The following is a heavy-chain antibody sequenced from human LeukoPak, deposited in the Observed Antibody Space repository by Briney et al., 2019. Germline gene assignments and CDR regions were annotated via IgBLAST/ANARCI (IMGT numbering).Heavy chain of an antibody. J-gene: IGHJ4*02. CDR3: ARHPYSGSYHFDY. V-gene: IGHV1-2*02. Sequence: ASVKVSCKASGYIFTGYYMHWVRQAPGQGLERVGWINPNSGGTNSAQKFQGRVTMTRDTSISTAYMELSRLTSDDTAVYYCARHPYSGSYHFDYWGQGTLVTVSS. CDR1: GYIFTGYY. D-gene: IGHD1-26*01. CDR2: INPNSGGT.